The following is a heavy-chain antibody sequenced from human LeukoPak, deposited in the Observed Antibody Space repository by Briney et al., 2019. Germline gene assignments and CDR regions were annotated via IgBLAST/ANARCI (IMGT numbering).Heavy chain of an antibody. Sequence: ASVKVSCKASGYTFTSYGISWVRQAPGQGLEWMGWISAYNGNTNYAQKLQGRVTMTTDTSTSTAYMELRSLRSDDTAVYYCARVDGDPGYCSGGSCYSWYMDVWGKGTTVTVSS. CDR3: ARVDGDPGYCSGGSCYSWYMDV. CDR2: ISAYNGNT. D-gene: IGHD2-15*01. V-gene: IGHV1-18*01. CDR1: GYTFTSYG. J-gene: IGHJ6*03.